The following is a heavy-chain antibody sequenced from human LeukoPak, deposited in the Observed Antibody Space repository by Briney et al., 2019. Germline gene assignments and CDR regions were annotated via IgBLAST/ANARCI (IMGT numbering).Heavy chain of an antibody. J-gene: IGHJ6*03. CDR2: ISSSGSTI. D-gene: IGHD3-22*01. CDR1: GFTFSDYY. Sequence: GGSLRLSCAASGFTFSDYYMSWIRQAPGKGLEWVSYISSSGSTIYYADSVKGRFTISRDNAKNSLYLQMNSLRAEDTAVYYCARGIVVVITTPTLDYYYYMDVWGKGTTVTVSS. CDR3: ARGIVVVITTPTLDYYYYMDV. V-gene: IGHV3-11*04.